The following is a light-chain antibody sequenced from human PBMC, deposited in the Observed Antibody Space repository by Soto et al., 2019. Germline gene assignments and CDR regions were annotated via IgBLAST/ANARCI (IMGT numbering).Light chain of an antibody. Sequence: ENVLTQSPATLSLSPGDTATLSCRATQSLRNYLAWYQQKLGQAPRLLIYDASKRATGIPARFSGSGSGTDFTLTISSLEPEDFAVYFCQQRSDWPPTFGQGTRLEN. CDR1: QSLRNY. CDR2: DAS. V-gene: IGKV3-11*01. J-gene: IGKJ5*01. CDR3: QQRSDWPPT.